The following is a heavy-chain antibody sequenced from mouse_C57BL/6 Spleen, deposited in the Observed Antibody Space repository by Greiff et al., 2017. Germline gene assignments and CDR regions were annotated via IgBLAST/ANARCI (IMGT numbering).Heavy chain of an antibody. Sequence: EVMLVESGGGLVQPKGSLKLSCAASGFSFNTYAMNWVRQAPGKGLEWVARIRSKSNNYATYYADSVKDRFTISRDDSESMLYLQMNNLKTEDTAMYYCVRGGYPYYAMDYWGQGTSVTVSS. CDR3: VRGGYPYYAMDY. D-gene: IGHD2-2*01. CDR1: GFSFNTYA. CDR2: IRSKSNNYAT. V-gene: IGHV10-1*01. J-gene: IGHJ4*01.